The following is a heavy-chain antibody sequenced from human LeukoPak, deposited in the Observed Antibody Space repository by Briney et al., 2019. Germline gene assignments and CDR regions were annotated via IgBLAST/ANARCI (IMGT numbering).Heavy chain of an antibody. CDR3: AKDREVQLERHNAFDI. V-gene: IGHV4-59*01. J-gene: IGHJ3*02. Sequence: SETLSLTCTVSGGSIRSYYWSWIRQPPGKGLEWIGYIYHSGSTNYNPSLKSRVTISVDTSKNQFSLKLSSVTAADTAVYYCAKDREVQLERHNAFDIWGQGTMVTVSS. CDR2: IYHSGST. CDR1: GGSIRSYY. D-gene: IGHD1-1*01.